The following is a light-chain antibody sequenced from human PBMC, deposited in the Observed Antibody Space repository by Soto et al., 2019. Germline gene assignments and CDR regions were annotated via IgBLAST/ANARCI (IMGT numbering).Light chain of an antibody. Sequence: DVQMTQSPSSLSASVGYRVTITCRASQSLSNYLNWYQQKPGKAPKLLIYTASSLQSGVPSRFNGSGSGTDFTLTISSLQPEDFATYYGQQSYSTPSWTFGQGTKVEIK. CDR1: QSLSNY. J-gene: IGKJ1*01. CDR2: TAS. V-gene: IGKV1-39*01. CDR3: QQSYSTPSWT.